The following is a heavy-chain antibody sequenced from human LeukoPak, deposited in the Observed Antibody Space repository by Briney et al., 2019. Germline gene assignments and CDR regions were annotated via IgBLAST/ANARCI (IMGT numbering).Heavy chain of an antibody. Sequence: PGGSLRLSCAASGFTFSSYAMYWVRQAPGKGLEWVSSISESGGYTYYADSVKGRFTISRDNSKNTLSLQMNSLRAEDTALYYCTKGSRAYSNTGGALIDYWGQGTLVTVSS. J-gene: IGHJ4*02. CDR3: TKGSRAYSNTGGALIDY. V-gene: IGHV3-23*01. D-gene: IGHD1-26*01. CDR1: GFTFSSYA. CDR2: ISESGGYT.